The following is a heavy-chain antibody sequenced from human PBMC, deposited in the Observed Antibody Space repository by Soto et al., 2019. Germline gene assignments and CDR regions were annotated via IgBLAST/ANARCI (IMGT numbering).Heavy chain of an antibody. D-gene: IGHD2-15*01. Sequence: GGSLRLSCAASGFNFSSYTMNWVRQAPGKGLEWVSSISSGNRYIYYADSVRGRLIISRDDATNSLYLQMTSLRAEDTAVYYCARDRCRSASCYQTYAFDLWGQVTMVTVSS. CDR3: ARDRCRSASCYQTYAFDL. V-gene: IGHV3-21*01. J-gene: IGHJ3*01. CDR1: GFNFSSYT. CDR2: ISSGNRYI.